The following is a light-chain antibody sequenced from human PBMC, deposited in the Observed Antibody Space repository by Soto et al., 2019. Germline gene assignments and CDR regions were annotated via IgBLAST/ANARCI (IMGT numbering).Light chain of an antibody. Sequence: QSALTQPPSVSGSPGQSITISCTGTNSDVGGYDYVSWYQHHPGKVPKLMIYNVSTRPSGVSNRFSGSKSGNTASLTISGLQSKDEAGYNCSADRSNATLYVFGSGTKLTVL. CDR3: SADRSNATLYV. CDR1: NSDVGGYDY. V-gene: IGLV2-14*03. CDR2: NVS. J-gene: IGLJ1*01.